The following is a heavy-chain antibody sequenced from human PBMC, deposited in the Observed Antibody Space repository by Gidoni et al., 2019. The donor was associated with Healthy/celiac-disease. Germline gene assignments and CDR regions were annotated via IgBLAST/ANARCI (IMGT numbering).Heavy chain of an antibody. J-gene: IGHJ6*03. D-gene: IGHD5-12*01. CDR2: IIPIFGTA. CDR1: GGTFSSYA. V-gene: IGHV1-69*01. Sequence: QVQLVQSGAEVKKPGSSVKVSCKASGGTFSSYAISWVRQAPGQGLEWMGGIIPIFGTANYAQKFQGRVTITADESTSTAYMELSSLRSEDTAVYYCARGGYDLYYYYYYYMDVWGKGTTVTVSS. CDR3: ARGGYDLYYYYYYYMDV.